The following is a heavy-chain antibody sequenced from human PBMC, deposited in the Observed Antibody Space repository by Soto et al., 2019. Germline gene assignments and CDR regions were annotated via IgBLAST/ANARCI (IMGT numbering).Heavy chain of an antibody. D-gene: IGHD6-25*01. V-gene: IGHV4-59*12. CDR2: IYYSGST. J-gene: IGHJ5*02. Sequence: PSETLSLTCTVSGGSISSYYWSWIRQPPGKGLEWIGYIYYSGSTNYNPSLKSRVTISVDTSKNQFSLTLKSVTAADTAVYYCARNESGNGWLDPWGRGSLVTVSS. CDR3: ARNESGNGWLDP. CDR1: GGSISSYY.